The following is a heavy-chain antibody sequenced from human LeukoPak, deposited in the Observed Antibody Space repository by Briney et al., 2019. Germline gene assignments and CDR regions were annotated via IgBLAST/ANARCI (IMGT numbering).Heavy chain of an antibody. CDR1: GHTFTSYD. V-gene: IGHV1-8*01. CDR3: ASGGPSYTSY. CDR2: MNPNSGNT. D-gene: IGHD1-14*01. Sequence: ASVKVSCKASGHTFTSYDISWVRQATGQGLEWMGWMNPNSGNTGYAQKFQGRITMTRNTSISTAYMELSSLRSEDTAVYYCASGGPSYTSYWGQGTLVTVSS. J-gene: IGHJ4*02.